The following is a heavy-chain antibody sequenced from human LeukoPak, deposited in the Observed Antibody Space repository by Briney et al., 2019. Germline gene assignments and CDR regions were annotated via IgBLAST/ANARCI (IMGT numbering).Heavy chain of an antibody. CDR2: IYYSGST. Sequence: SQSLSLTSTVSGGSISSYYWSCIPQPPGKGLGWIGYIYYSGSTNYNPSLKSRVTISVDTSKNQFSLKLSSVTAADTAVYYCATTHGDPYFDYWGQGTLVTVSS. CDR3: ATTHGDPYFDY. J-gene: IGHJ4*02. V-gene: IGHV4-59*08. D-gene: IGHD4-17*01. CDR1: GGSISSYY.